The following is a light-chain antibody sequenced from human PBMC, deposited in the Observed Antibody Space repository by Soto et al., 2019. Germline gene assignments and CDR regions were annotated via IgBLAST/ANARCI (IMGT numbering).Light chain of an antibody. CDR3: QQYNSYWT. CDR1: QSISSW. V-gene: IGKV1-5*01. CDR2: YAS. J-gene: IGKJ1*01. Sequence: DIQMTQSPSTLSASVGDRVTITCRASQSISSWLAWYQQKPGKAPKLLIYYASSLESGVPSRFSGSGSGTEFAINISSLQPDDFATYYCQQYNSYWTFGQGTKVEI.